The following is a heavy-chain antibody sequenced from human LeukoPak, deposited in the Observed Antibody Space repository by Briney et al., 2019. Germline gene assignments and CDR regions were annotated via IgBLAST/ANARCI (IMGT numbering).Heavy chain of an antibody. J-gene: IGHJ4*02. CDR1: GGSISGDYY. CDR2: IYYSGST. Sequence: PSQTLSLTCTVSGGSISGDYYWSWIRQPPGKGLEWIGYIYYSGSTYYHPSLKSRVTISVDTSKNQFSLKLSSVTAADTAVYYCAGDRGWLHYYDNSGYHFDYWSQGTLVTVSS. D-gene: IGHD3-22*01. V-gene: IGHV4-30-4*01. CDR3: AGDRGWLHYYDNSGYHFDY.